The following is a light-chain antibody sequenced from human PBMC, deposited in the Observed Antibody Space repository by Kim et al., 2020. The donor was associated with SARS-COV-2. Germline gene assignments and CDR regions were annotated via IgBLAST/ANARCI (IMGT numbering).Light chain of an antibody. Sequence: WTLSSGYSNYKVDWSRQRPGKGPRFVMRVGTGGIVGSKGDGIPDRFSVLGSGLNRYLTIKNIQEEDESDYHCGADHGSGSNFVYVFGTGTKVTVL. J-gene: IGLJ1*01. CDR3: GADHGSGSNFVYV. CDR2: VGTGGIVG. CDR1: SGYSNYK. V-gene: IGLV9-49*03.